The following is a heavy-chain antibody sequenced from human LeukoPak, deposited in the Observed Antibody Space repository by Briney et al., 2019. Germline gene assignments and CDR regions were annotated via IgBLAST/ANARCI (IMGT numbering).Heavy chain of an antibody. D-gene: IGHD2/OR15-2a*01. V-gene: IGHV4-34*01. J-gene: IGHJ3*02. CDR3: ARSTVYFDAFDI. CDR1: GGSFSGYY. CDR2: INHSGST. Sequence: SETLSLTCAVYGGSFSGYYWSWIRQPPGKGLEWIGEINHSGSTNYNPSLKSRVTISVDTSKNQFSLKLSSVTAADTAVYYGARSTVYFDAFDIWGQGTMVTVSS.